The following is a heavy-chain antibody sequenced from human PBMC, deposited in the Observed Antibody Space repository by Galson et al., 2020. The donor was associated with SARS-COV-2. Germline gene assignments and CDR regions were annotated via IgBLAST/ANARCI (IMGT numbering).Heavy chain of an antibody. Sequence: GESLKISCAASGFTFSSYGMHWVRQAPGKGLEWVAVIWYDGSNKYYADSVKGRFTISRDNSKNTLYLQMNSLRAEDTAVYYCARSEHSSGWDDAFDIWGQGKWSPSLQ. CDR2: IWYDGSNK. CDR3: ARSEHSSGWDDAFDI. V-gene: IGHV3-33*01. CDR1: GFTFSSYG. J-gene: IGHJ3*02. D-gene: IGHD6-19*01.